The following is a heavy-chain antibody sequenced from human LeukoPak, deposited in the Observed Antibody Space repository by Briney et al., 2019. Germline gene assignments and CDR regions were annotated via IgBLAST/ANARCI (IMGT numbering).Heavy chain of an antibody. CDR1: GFGFSGYG. V-gene: IGHV3-48*02. Sequence: GGSMRLFCAASGFGFSGYGMIWVREALGKGLEWVSYISSSSKTIYYADSVKGRFTITRDNAANSLYLQMNSLRDEDTTVYYCVRHRGVLGLAWGPGILVTVSS. D-gene: IGHD3-10*01. CDR3: VRHRGVLGLA. CDR2: ISSSSKTI. J-gene: IGHJ5*02.